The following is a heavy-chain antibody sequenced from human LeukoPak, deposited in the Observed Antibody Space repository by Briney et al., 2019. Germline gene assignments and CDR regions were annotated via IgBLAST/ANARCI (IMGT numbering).Heavy chain of an antibody. J-gene: IGHJ4*02. D-gene: IGHD3-10*01. CDR2: INPNSGGT. Sequence: ASVKVSCKASGYTFTGYYMHWVRQVPGQGLEWMGWINPNSGGTNYAQKFQGRVTMTRDTSISTAYMELSRLRSDDTAVYYCARDQPYYYGSGSSSHSDYWGQGTLVTVSS. CDR3: ARDQPYYYGSGSSSHSDY. V-gene: IGHV1-2*02. CDR1: GYTFTGYY.